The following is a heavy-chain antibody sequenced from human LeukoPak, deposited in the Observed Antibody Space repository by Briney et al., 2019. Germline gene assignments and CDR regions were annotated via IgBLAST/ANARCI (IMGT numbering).Heavy chain of an antibody. CDR2: ISWNSGSI. CDR1: GFTFDDYA. CDR3: AKDRYGDYGDFQH. J-gene: IGHJ1*01. Sequence: PGRSLRLSCAASGFTFDDYAMHWVRQAPGKGLEWVSGISWNSGSIGYADSVKGRFTISRDNAKNSLYLQMNSLRAEDTALYYCAKDRYGDYGDFQHWGQGTLVTVSS. D-gene: IGHD4-17*01. V-gene: IGHV3-9*01.